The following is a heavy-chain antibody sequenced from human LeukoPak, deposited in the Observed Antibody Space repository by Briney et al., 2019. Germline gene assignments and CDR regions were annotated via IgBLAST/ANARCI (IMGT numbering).Heavy chain of an antibody. CDR1: GGSISSNNW. CDR2: IYHSGSP. D-gene: IGHD2-2*01. CDR3: ARSSTHFDP. Sequence: PSETLSLTCAVSGGSISSNNWWGWVRQPPGKGLEWIGEIYHSGSPNYNPSLKSRVTISVDRSKNQFSLKLSSVTAADTAVYYCARSSTHFDPWGQGTLVTVSS. V-gene: IGHV4-4*02. J-gene: IGHJ5*02.